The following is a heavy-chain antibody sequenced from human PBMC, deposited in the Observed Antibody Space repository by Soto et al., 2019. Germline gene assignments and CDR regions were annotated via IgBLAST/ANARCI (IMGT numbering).Heavy chain of an antibody. D-gene: IGHD3-16*01. CDR1: GFSLDTWGVG. CDR2: IYWDDDK. J-gene: IGHJ4*02. V-gene: IGHV2-5*02. Sequence: QITLKESGPTLVRPTQTLTLTCTVSGFSLDTWGVGVGWIRQPPGKAPEWLALIYWDDDKRYSPSLKNRLTITKDTSQHQVVLTVTNMDPVDTVTYYCARALGSWGAYYFDHCGQGTLVTVSS. CDR3: ARALGSWGAYYFDH.